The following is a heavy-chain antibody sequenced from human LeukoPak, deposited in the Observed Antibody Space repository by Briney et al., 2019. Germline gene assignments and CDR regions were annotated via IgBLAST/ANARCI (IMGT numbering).Heavy chain of an antibody. J-gene: IGHJ4*02. D-gene: IGHD3-22*01. CDR1: GGSFSNYY. CDR3: ARGYHDPYYYDSSGHYGD. CDR2: INHSGST. Sequence: SETLSLTCDVYGGSFSNYYWSWIRQPPGKGLEWIGEINHSGSTNYNPSLKSRVTISVDTSKNQFSLKLSSVTAADTAVYYCARGYHDPYYYDSSGHYGDWGQGTLVTVSS. V-gene: IGHV4-34*01.